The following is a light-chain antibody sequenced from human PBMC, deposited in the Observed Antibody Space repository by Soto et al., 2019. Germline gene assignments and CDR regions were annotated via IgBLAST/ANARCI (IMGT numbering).Light chain of an antibody. CDR2: SNN. V-gene: IGLV1-44*01. CDR3: AAWDDSLNGVV. Sequence: QSVLTQPPSASGTPGQRVTISCSGSISNIGSNTVNWYQQLPGTAPKLLIYSNNQRPSGVPDRFSGSKSGTSASLAISGLQSEDEADYSCAAWDDSLNGVVFGGGTKLTVL. CDR1: ISNIGSNT. J-gene: IGLJ2*01.